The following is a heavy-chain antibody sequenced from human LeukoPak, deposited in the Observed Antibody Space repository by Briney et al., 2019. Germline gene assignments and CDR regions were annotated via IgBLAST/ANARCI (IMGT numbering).Heavy chain of an antibody. D-gene: IGHD2-15*01. CDR1: GFTFSSYG. V-gene: IGHV3-30*03. CDR3: ALSGYGSGGVDY. J-gene: IGHJ4*02. Sequence: GGSPRLSCAASGFTFSSYGMHWVRQAPGKGLEWVAVISYDGSNKYYADSVKGRFTISRDNSKNTLYLQMNSLRAEDTAVYYCALSGYGSGGVDYWGQGTLVTVSS. CDR2: ISYDGSNK.